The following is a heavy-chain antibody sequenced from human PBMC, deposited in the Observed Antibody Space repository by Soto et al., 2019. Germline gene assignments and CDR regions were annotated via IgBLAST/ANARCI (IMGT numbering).Heavy chain of an antibody. Sequence: PSETMSHTCTVSGGSISSGGDYWSWIRQQPGKGLEWIGYIYYSGSTYYNPSLKSRVTISVDTSKNQFSLKLSSVTAADTAVYYCASGASSPSGDFDYWGQGTLVTV. J-gene: IGHJ4*02. CDR1: GGSISSGGDY. CDR3: ASGASSPSGDFDY. CDR2: IYYSGST. V-gene: IGHV4-31*03. D-gene: IGHD2-2*01.